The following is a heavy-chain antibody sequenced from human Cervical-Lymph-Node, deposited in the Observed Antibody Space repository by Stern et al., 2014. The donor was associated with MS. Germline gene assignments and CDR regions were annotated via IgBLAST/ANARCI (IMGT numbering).Heavy chain of an antibody. Sequence: QLAQSGGGVVQPGRSLRLSCAAAGFTFSSSGMHWVRQAPGKGLEWLARIWYDGSNRYYADSVKGRFTISRDNSKNTLYLQMNSLRAEDTAVYYCAREGGNTAEYFQHWGQGTLVTVSS. CDR3: AREGGNTAEYFQH. CDR2: IWYDGSNR. CDR1: GFTFSSSG. V-gene: IGHV3-33*01. D-gene: IGHD4-23*01. J-gene: IGHJ1*01.